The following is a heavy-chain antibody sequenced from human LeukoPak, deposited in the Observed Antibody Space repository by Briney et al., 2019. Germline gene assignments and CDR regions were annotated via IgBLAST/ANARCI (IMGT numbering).Heavy chain of an antibody. J-gene: IGHJ5*02. Sequence: GGSLRLSCAASGFTFSSYWMHWVRQAPGKGLVWVSRINSDGSSTSYADSVKGRFTISRDNSKNTLYLQMNSLRAEDTAVYYCAKGRTPGGSYSEGWFDPWGQGTLVTASS. V-gene: IGHV3-74*01. D-gene: IGHD1-26*01. CDR1: GFTFSSYW. CDR2: INSDGSST. CDR3: AKGRTPGGSYSEGWFDP.